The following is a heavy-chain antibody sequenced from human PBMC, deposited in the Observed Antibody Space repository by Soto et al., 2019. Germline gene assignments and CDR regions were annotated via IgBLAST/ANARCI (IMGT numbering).Heavy chain of an antibody. CDR1: GLTFSNYA. Sequence: PGGSLRLSCSTSGLTFSNYAMSWVRQAPGGGLERVSSMSGSSSTTYYADSVRGRFTISRDRSKNTLYLQMSSLRAEDTALYYCAKNKERELPRVIDFWGQGTLVTVSS. CDR2: MSGSSSTT. V-gene: IGHV3-23*01. J-gene: IGHJ4*02. D-gene: IGHD1-7*01. CDR3: AKNKERELPRVIDF.